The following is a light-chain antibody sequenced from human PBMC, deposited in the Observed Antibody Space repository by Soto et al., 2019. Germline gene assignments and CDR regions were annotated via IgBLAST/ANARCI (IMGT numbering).Light chain of an antibody. V-gene: IGLV2-14*01. CDR3: SSYTSSSTLYV. CDR1: SSDVGDNNY. J-gene: IGLJ1*01. Sequence: QSVLTQPASVSGSPGQSITISCPGTSSDVGDNNYVSWYQQHPGKAPKLMIYDVTHRPSGISNRFSGSKSGNTASLTISGLQAEDESDYYCSSYTSSSTLYVFGTGTKLTVL. CDR2: DVT.